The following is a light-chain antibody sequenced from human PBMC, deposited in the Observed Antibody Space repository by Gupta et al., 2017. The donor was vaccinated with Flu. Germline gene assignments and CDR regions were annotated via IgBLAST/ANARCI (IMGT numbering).Light chain of an antibody. CDR1: SGDVGAYNY. V-gene: IGLV2-8*01. Sequence: ALTQPPSASGSPGPSVTIPCTGTSGDVGAYNYVSWYQQHPGKAPELIIYEVTKRPSGVPDRFSGSKSANTASLTVSGLQAEDEADYYCNSYTGSDNLVFGGGTKLTVL. CDR2: EVT. CDR3: NSYTGSDNLV. J-gene: IGLJ3*02.